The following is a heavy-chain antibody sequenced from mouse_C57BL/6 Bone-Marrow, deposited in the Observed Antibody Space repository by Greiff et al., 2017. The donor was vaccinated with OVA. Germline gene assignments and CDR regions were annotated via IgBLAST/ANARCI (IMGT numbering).Heavy chain of an antibody. Sequence: QVQLQQPGAELVMPGASVKLSCKASGYTFTSYWMHWVKQRPGQGLEWIGEIDPSDSYPNYNQKFKGKSTLTVDKSSSTAYMQLSSLTSEDSAVYDCARWYYGSSYWYFDGWGKGTTGTVSS. J-gene: IGHJ1*03. CDR2: IDPSDSYP. D-gene: IGHD1-1*01. CDR1: GYTFTSYW. CDR3: ARWYYGSSYWYFDG. V-gene: IGHV1-69*01.